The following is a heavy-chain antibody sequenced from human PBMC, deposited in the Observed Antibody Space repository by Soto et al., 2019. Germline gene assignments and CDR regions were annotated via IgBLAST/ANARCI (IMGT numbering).Heavy chain of an antibody. D-gene: IGHD3-3*01. J-gene: IGHJ5*02. Sequence: EVQLVESGGGLVQPGGSLRLSCAASGLTFSSYSMNWVRQPPGKGLEWVSYITPSGSSKYYADSVKGRFTISRDNAKNSLYLQMNSLRDEDTAVYYCARDTAVFGGKTGFGPWGQGTQVTVSS. CDR3: ARDTAVFGGKTGFGP. CDR2: ITPSGSSK. CDR1: GLTFSSYS. V-gene: IGHV3-48*02.